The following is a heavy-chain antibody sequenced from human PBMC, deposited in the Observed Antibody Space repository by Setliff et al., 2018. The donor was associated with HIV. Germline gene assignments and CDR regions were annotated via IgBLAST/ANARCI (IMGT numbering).Heavy chain of an antibody. D-gene: IGHD2-2*01. J-gene: IGHJ4*02. CDR3: ARVGYCSSTSCYDY. Sequence: PGGSLRLSCAASGFTFSSYEMDWFRQAPGKGLEWVSYITGSSDTIYYADSVKGRFTISRDNAKNSLYLQMNSLRAEDTAVYYCARVGYCSSTSCYDYWGQGTLVTVSS. CDR1: GFTFSSYE. V-gene: IGHV3-48*03. CDR2: ITGSSDTI.